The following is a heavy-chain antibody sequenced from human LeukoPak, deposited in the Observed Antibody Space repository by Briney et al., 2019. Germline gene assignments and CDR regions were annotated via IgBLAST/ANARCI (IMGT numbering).Heavy chain of an antibody. D-gene: IGHD3-16*02. CDR2: IKQDGSEK. Sequence: PGGSLRLSCAASGFTFSSYWMSWVRQAPGKGLEWVANIKQDGSEKYYVDSVKGRFTISRDNAKNSLYLQMNSLRAEDTAVYYCARDQEDLYDYVWGSYRYTRLYYFDYWGQGTLVTVSS. CDR1: GFTFSSYW. V-gene: IGHV3-7*01. CDR3: ARDQEDLYDYVWGSYRYTRLYYFDY. J-gene: IGHJ4*02.